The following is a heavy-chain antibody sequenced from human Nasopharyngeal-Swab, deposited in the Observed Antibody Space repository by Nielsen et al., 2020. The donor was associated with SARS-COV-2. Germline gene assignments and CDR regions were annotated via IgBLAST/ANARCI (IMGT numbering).Heavy chain of an antibody. J-gene: IGHJ4*02. V-gene: IGHV5-10-1*01. CDR2: IDPSDSYT. CDR1: GYSFTSYW. D-gene: IGHD3-22*01. CDR3: ARQMDYYDSSGYYYFDY. Sequence: GESLKISCKGSGYSFTSYWISWVRQMPGKGLEWMGRIDPSDSYTNYSPSFQGHVTISADNSISTAYLQWSSLKASDTAMYYCARQMDYYDSSGYYYFDYWGQGTLVTVSS.